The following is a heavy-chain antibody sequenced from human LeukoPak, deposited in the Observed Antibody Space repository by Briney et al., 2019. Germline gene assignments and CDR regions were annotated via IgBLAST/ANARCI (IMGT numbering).Heavy chain of an antibody. V-gene: IGHV3-23*01. Sequence: GGSLRLSCAASGFTFSSYGMSWVRQAPGKGLEWVSSISGSGGSTYYADSVKGRFTISRDNSKNTLYLQMKSLRAEDTAVYYCAKDLDYYDSSGYHDYWGQGTLVTVSS. D-gene: IGHD3-22*01. CDR3: AKDLDYYDSSGYHDY. J-gene: IGHJ4*02. CDR1: GFTFSSYG. CDR2: ISGSGGST.